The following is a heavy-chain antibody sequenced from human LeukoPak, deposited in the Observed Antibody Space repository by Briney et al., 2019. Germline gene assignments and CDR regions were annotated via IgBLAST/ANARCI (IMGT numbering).Heavy chain of an antibody. CDR1: GGTFNTYT. CDR2: ITPIFGTP. V-gene: IGHV1-69*06. D-gene: IGHD1-7*01. Sequence: SVKVSCKASGGTFNTYTVNWVRQAPGQGPEWMGAITPIFGTPTYAQKFKGRVTIIADRSTSTAYIELNSLTSEDTSVYYCARQILGEAGTFAFDIWGQGTWVTVSS. J-gene: IGHJ3*02. CDR3: ARQILGEAGTFAFDI.